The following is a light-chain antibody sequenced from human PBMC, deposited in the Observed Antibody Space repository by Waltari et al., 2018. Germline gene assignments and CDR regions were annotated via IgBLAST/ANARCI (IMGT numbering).Light chain of an antibody. J-gene: IGLJ3*02. CDR2: DDN. V-gene: IGLV2-23*01. CDR1: SSDVANYNL. Sequence: QSALTQPAPVSGSPGQSITISCTGTSSDVANYNLVSWYQQYPGKAPKVMIDDDNRRPSGVSDRFSGSKSGNTASLTISGVQAEDEADYYCCSYAGSYTWVFGGGTKLTVL. CDR3: CSYAGSYTWV.